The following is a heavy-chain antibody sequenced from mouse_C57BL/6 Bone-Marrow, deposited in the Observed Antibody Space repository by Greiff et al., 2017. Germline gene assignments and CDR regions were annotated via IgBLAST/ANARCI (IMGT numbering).Heavy chain of an antibody. CDR3: ARGFITTAAY. J-gene: IGHJ3*01. CDR2: IDPSDSYT. D-gene: IGHD1-1*01. Sequence: VQLQQSGAELVMPGASVKLSCKASGYTFTSYWMHWVKQRPGQGLEWIGEIDPSDSYTNYNQKFKGKSTLTVDKSSSTAYMQLSSLTSEDSAVYYCARGFITTAAYWGQGTLVTVSA. V-gene: IGHV1-69*01. CDR1: GYTFTSYW.